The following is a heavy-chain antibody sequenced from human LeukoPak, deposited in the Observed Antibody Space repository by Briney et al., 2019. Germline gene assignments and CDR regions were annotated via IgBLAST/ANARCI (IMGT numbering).Heavy chain of an antibody. CDR3: ARADYCATARCYRFDP. CDR1: GYTFTGYY. CDR2: INPKSGVT. V-gene: IGHV1-2*02. D-gene: IGHD2-2*02. Sequence: RASVKVSCKASGYTFTGYYMHWVRQTPGQGREWMGWINPKSGVTNYAQKFQGRVTMTRDTSISTAYVEMSRLRSDDTAVYYCARADYCATARCYRFDPWGQGTPVTVSS. J-gene: IGHJ5*02.